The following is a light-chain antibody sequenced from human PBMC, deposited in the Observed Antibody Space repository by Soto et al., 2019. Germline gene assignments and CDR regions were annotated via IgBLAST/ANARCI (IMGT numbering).Light chain of an antibody. V-gene: IGKV1D-16*01. CDR2: AAS. CDR1: QGISGC. Sequence: DIQMTQSPSSLSASVGDRVTITCRASQGISGCLAWYQQKPEKAPKFLVYAASSLHSGVPSRFSGSGSGTDVTLTISNLQPEDSATYYCQQYDNYPLTFGGGTKVEIK. CDR3: QQYDNYPLT. J-gene: IGKJ4*01.